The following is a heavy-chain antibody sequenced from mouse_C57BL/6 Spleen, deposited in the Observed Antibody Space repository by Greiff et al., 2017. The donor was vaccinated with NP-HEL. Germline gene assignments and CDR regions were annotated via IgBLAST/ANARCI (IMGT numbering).Heavy chain of an antibody. CDR1: GYTFTSYW. CDR3: GRKGIQNWYFDV. J-gene: IGHJ1*03. V-gene: IGHV1-52*01. CDR2: IDPSDSET. Sequence: QVQLQQPGAELVRPGSSVKLSCKASGYTFTSYWMHWVKQRPIQGLEWIGNIDPSDSETHYNQKFKDKATLTVDKSYSTAYMQLSSLTSEDSAVYYCGRKGIQNWYFDVWGTGTTVTVSS.